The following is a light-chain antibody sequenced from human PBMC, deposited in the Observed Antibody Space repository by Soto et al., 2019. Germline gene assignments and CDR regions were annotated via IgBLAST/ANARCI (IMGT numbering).Light chain of an antibody. Sequence: EIVMTQSPATLSVSPGERVTLSCRASQSVSSYLAWYQQKPGQAPRLLIYGASTGATGIPARFSGSGSGTEFILTISSLQSEDFAVYYFQQYSKWPLTFGGGTKVEIK. CDR1: QSVSSY. CDR2: GAS. CDR3: QQYSKWPLT. V-gene: IGKV3-15*01. J-gene: IGKJ4*01.